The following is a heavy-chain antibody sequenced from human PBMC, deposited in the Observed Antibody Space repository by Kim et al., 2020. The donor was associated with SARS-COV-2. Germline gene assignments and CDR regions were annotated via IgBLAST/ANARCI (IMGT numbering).Heavy chain of an antibody. V-gene: IGHV1-69*01. CDR3: ARGVEYSSSSWFDP. D-gene: IGHD6-6*01. J-gene: IGHJ5*02. Sequence: YAQRVQGRPTITADESRSTVYMQLSSLKSEDTAVYYCARGVEYSSSSWFDPWGQGTLVTVSS.